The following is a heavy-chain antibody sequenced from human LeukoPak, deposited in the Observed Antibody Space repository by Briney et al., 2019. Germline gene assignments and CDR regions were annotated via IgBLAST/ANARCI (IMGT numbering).Heavy chain of an antibody. J-gene: IGHJ4*02. CDR1: GFTFDDYA. CDR3: VRGHLWLEN. Sequence: GGSLRLSCAASGFTFDDYAMHWVRQAPGKGLEWVSGISWNSGSIGYADSVKGRFTISRDNAKNSLYLQMDSLRADETAVFSCVRGHLWLENWGQGTLVTVSS. CDR2: ISWNSGSI. D-gene: IGHD3-3*02. V-gene: IGHV3-9*01.